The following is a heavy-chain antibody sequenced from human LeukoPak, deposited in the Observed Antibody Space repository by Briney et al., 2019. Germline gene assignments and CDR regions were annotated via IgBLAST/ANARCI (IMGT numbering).Heavy chain of an antibody. J-gene: IGHJ5*02. CDR1: GGSFSGYC. D-gene: IGHD1-1*01. CDR2: INHSGST. V-gene: IGHV4-34*01. CDR3: ARNDVGWFDP. Sequence: PSETLSLTCAVYGGSFSGYCWSWIRQPPGKGLEWIGEINHSGSTNYNPSLKSRVTISVDTSKNQFSLKLSSVTAADTAVYYCARNDVGWFDPWGQGTLVTVSS.